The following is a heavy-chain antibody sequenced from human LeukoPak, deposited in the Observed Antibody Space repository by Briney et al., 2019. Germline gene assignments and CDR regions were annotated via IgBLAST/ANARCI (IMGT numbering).Heavy chain of an antibody. CDR1: GFIFSDCY. J-gene: IGHJ5*02. D-gene: IGHD1-7*01. CDR2: ISGYSSYT. Sequence: GGSLRLSCAASGFIFSDCYMSWIRRAPGKGLEWVSYISGYSSYTIHAHSVKGRFTISRDNAKNTLYLQMNSLRAEDTAVYYCAKGSGTTDCFDPWGQGTLITVSS. CDR3: AKGSGTTDCFDP. V-gene: IGHV3-11*05.